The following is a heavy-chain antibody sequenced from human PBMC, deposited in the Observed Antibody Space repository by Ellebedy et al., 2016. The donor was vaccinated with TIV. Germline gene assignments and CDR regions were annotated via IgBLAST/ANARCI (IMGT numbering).Heavy chain of an antibody. CDR1: GYTFTSYG. CDR3: ARGGVWGGSRDAFDI. Sequence: ASVKVSCXASGYTFTSYGISWVRQAPGQGLEWMGWISAYNGNTNYAQKLQGRVTMTTDTSTSTAYMELRSLRSDDTAVYYSARGGVWGGSRDAFDIWGQGTMVTVSS. CDR2: ISAYNGNT. J-gene: IGHJ3*02. D-gene: IGHD1-26*01. V-gene: IGHV1-18*01.